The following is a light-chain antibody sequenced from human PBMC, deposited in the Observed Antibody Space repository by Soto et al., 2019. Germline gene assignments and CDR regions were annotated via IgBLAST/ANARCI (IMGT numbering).Light chain of an antibody. CDR3: AAWDDRLSGPV. CDR2: GND. V-gene: IGLV1-44*01. J-gene: IGLJ2*01. CDR1: RSNIASNS. Sequence: QPVLTQPPSASGTPGQRVTISCSGSRSNIASNSVNWYQQLPGTAPRLLMYGNDQRPSGVPDRFAGSRSGTSASLAISGLQSEDEAEYYCAAWDDRLSGPVFGGGTQLTVL.